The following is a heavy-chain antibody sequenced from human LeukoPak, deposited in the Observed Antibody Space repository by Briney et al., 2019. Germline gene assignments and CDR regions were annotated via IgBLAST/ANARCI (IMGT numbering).Heavy chain of an antibody. V-gene: IGHV1-8*01. CDR2: MNSNRGNT. CDR1: GDTFTSYD. J-gene: IGHJ5*02. Sequence: GASVKVSCKASGDTFTSYDINWVRQATGQGLEWMGWMNSNRGNTGYAQKFQGRVTMTRNTSISTAYMELSSLRSEDTAVYYCARGGSGSNWFDPWGQGTLVTVSS. CDR3: ARGGSGSNWFDP. D-gene: IGHD3-10*01.